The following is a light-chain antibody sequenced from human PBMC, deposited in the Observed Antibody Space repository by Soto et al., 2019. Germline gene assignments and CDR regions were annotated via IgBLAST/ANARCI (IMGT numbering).Light chain of an antibody. V-gene: IGKV3-15*01. CDR1: QSVSSSY. J-gene: IGKJ1*01. Sequence: EIVLTQSPGTLSLSPGERATLSCRASQSVSSSYLAWYQHKPGQAPRLLIYGASTRATGIPARFSGSGSGTEFTLTINSLQSEDFAVYYCQQYNNWPRTFGQGTKVDIK. CDR3: QQYNNWPRT. CDR2: GAS.